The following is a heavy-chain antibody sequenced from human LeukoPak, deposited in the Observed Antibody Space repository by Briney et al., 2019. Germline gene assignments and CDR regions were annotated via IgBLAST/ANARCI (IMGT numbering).Heavy chain of an antibody. Sequence: AGGSLRLSCAASGFTFSDYSMSWIRQAPGKGLEWVSYISTSSSSISFADSVKGRFTISRDNAKSSLYLQMNSLRAEDTAVYFCARGRYSGYDPPAGFDYWGQGTLVTVSS. CDR1: GFTFSDYS. J-gene: IGHJ4*02. CDR3: ARGRYSGYDPPAGFDY. V-gene: IGHV3-11*01. CDR2: ISTSSSSI. D-gene: IGHD5-12*01.